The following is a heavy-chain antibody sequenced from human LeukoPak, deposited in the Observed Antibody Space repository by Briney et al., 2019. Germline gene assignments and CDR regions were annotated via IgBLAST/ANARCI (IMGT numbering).Heavy chain of an antibody. D-gene: IGHD1-26*01. CDR1: GFTFSSYA. J-gene: IGHJ4*02. CDR3: ARDGAFLWDLPDY. CDR2: ISYDGSNK. V-gene: IGHV3-30-3*01. Sequence: GGSLRLSCAASGFTFSSYAMHWVRQAPGKGLEWVAVISYDGSNKYYADSVKGRFTISRDNSKNTLYLQMNSLGAEDTAVYYCARDGAFLWDLPDYWGQGTLVTVSS.